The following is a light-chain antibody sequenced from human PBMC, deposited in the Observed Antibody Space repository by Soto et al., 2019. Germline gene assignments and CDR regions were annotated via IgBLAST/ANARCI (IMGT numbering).Light chain of an antibody. CDR2: DDS. J-gene: IGLJ2*01. CDR3: QVWESSGDQVV. CDR1: NIGSKS. V-gene: IGLV3-21*02. Sequence: SYELTQTSSVSVAPGQTAKITCGGNNIGSKSVHWYQQKAGQAPVLVVHDDSDRPSGIPERFSGSNSANTATRTISRVEAGDEADYYCQVWESSGDQVVFAGGTKLTVL.